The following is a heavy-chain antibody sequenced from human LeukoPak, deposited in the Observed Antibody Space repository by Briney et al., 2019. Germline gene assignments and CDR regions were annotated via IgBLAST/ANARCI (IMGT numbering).Heavy chain of an antibody. CDR1: GGSISSYY. CDR3: ASSDIVTGTTYYFDY. Sequence: SETLSLTCSVSGGSISSYYRFWLRQPPGKGLEWIGSVFHSGNTNYNPSLKSRVTISVDTSKNQFSLKLSPVTAADTAVYYCASSDIVTGTTYYFDYWGQGTLITVSS. CDR2: VFHSGNT. J-gene: IGHJ4*02. V-gene: IGHV4-59*01. D-gene: IGHD1-14*01.